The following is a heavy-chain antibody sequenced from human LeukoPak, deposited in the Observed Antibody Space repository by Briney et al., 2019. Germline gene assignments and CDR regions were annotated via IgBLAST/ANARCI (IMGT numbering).Heavy chain of an antibody. Sequence: GRSLRLSCAASGFTFSTYGMHWVRQAPGRGLEWVAVIWNDGSNKYYADSVKGRFTISRDNSKNTLYLQMNSLRAEDTAAYYCARGLEGFDYWGQGTLVTVSS. CDR3: ARGLEGFDY. V-gene: IGHV3-33*01. CDR1: GFTFSTYG. J-gene: IGHJ4*02. CDR2: IWNDGSNK.